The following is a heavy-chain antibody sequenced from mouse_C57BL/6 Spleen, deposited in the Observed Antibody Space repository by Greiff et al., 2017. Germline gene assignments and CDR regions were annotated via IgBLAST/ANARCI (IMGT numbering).Heavy chain of an antibody. CDR3: AKALGRVYYYAMDY. CDR1: GFSLTSYG. J-gene: IGHJ4*01. CDR2: IWGDGGT. Sequence: VHLVESGPGLVAPSQSLSITCTVSGFSLTSYGVSWVRQPPGKGLEWLGVIWGDGGTNYHSALISRLSISKDNSKSQVFLKLNSLQTDDTATYYCAKALGRVYYYAMDYWGQGTSVTVSS. V-gene: IGHV2-3*01. D-gene: IGHD4-1*01.